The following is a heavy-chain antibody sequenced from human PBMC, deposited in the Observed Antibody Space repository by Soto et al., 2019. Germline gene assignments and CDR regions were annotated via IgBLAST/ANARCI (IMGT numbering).Heavy chain of an antibody. CDR3: ARDRAHYYDSSGCWDY. D-gene: IGHD3-22*01. CDR2: ISSSSSYI. CDR1: GFTFNNYN. Sequence: PGGSLRLSCAASGFTFNNYNINWVRQAPGKGLGWVSSISSSSSYIYYADSVKGRFTISRDNAKNSLYLQMNSLRAEDTAVYYCARDRAHYYDSSGCWDYWGQGTLVTVSS. V-gene: IGHV3-21*01. J-gene: IGHJ4*02.